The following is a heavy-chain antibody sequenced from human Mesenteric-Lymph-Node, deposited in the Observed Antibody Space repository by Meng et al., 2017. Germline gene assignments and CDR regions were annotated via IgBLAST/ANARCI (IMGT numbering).Heavy chain of an antibody. Sequence: QLQESGPGLVKPSETLSLTCTVSGGSISSGDYYWSWIRQPPGKGLEWIGCIYYSGSTYYNPSLKGRVTISVDTSKNQFSLNLSSVTAADTAVYYCARGQRSYSGSYPEWFDPWGQGTLVTVSS. D-gene: IGHD1-26*01. CDR2: IYYSGST. CDR1: GGSISSGDYY. CDR3: ARGQRSYSGSYPEWFDP. V-gene: IGHV4-30-4*01. J-gene: IGHJ5*02.